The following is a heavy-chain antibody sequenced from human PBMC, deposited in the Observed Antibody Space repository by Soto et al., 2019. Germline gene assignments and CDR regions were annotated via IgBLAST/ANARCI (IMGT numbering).Heavy chain of an antibody. CDR3: VEGWNDF. Sequence: EVQVVESGGDLVKPGGSLRLSCVTSGFMFSSAWMSWVRQAPGKGLEWVGRIKSKSDGGARDYAAPVKGRFSISRDDSKKTVYLQMNSLRAEDTAVYYCVEGWNDFWGQGTLVTVSS. CDR2: IKSKSDGGAR. J-gene: IGHJ4*02. V-gene: IGHV3-15*01. CDR1: GFMFSSAW. D-gene: IGHD1-1*01.